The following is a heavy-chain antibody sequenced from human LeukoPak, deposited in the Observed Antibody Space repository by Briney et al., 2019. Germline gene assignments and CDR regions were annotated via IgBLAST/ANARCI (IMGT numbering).Heavy chain of an antibody. J-gene: IGHJ4*02. D-gene: IGHD6-19*01. Sequence: PGGSLRLSCAASGFTFSSYWMTWVRQAPGKGLEWVANIQQAGSETYYVDSVKGRFTISRDNAKNSLYLQMNSLRAEDTAVYYCARTFPGYSSGCPDYWGQGTLVTVSS. V-gene: IGHV3-7*01. CDR1: GFTFSSYW. CDR2: IQQAGSET. CDR3: ARTFPGYSSGCPDY.